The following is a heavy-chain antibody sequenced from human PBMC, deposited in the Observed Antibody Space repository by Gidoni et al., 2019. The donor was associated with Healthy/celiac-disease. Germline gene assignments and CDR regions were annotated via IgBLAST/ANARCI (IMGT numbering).Heavy chain of an antibody. V-gene: IGHV3-48*01. CDR2: ISSSSSTI. CDR3: ARDNPYYGSGSYYYYGMDV. D-gene: IGHD3-10*01. CDR1: GLPFSSDS. J-gene: IGHJ6*02. Sequence: EVQLVESGGGLVQPGGSLRLSCAASGLPFSSDSMNWVRQAPGKGLEWVSYISSSSSTIYYADSVKGRFTISRDNDKNSLYLQMNSLRAEDTAVYYCARDNPYYGSGSYYYYGMDVWGQGTTVTVSS.